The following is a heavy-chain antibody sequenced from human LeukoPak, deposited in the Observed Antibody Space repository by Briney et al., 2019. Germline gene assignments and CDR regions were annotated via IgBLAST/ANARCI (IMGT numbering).Heavy chain of an antibody. V-gene: IGHV4-59*01. CDR3: ARSDRSSWSPFDY. Sequence: SETLSLTRTVSGGSISSYYWSWIRQPPGQGLEWIGYIYYSGSTNYNPSLKSRVTISVDTSKNQFSLKLSSVTAADTAVYYCARSDRSSWSPFDYWGQGTLVTVSS. CDR2: IYYSGST. D-gene: IGHD6-13*01. J-gene: IGHJ4*02. CDR1: GGSISSYY.